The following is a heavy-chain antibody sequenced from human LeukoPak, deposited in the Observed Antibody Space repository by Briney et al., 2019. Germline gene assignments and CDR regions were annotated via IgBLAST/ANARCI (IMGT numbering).Heavy chain of an antibody. CDR1: GYTLIELS. Sequence: GASVKVSCKVSGYTLIELSMHWVRQAPGKGLEWMGGIDPEDGETIYAQRFQGRVTMTEDTSTDTAYSDLTSLRSEDTAVYYCARDQDWNYAFDIWGQETMVTVSS. V-gene: IGHV1-24*01. CDR3: ARDQDWNYAFDI. J-gene: IGHJ3*02. D-gene: IGHD1-7*01. CDR2: IDPEDGET.